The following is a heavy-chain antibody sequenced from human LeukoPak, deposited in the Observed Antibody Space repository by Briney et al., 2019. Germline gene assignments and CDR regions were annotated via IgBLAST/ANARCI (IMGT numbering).Heavy chain of an antibody. Sequence: PSETLSLTGAVYGGSFSGYYWSWIRQHPGKGLEWIGYIYYSGSTYYNPSLKSRVTISVDTSKNQFSLKLSSVTAADTAVYYCARDLYGSGIWGQGTLVTVSS. J-gene: IGHJ4*02. CDR1: GGSFSGYY. CDR3: ARDLYGSGI. V-gene: IGHV4-31*11. CDR2: IYYSGST. D-gene: IGHD3-10*01.